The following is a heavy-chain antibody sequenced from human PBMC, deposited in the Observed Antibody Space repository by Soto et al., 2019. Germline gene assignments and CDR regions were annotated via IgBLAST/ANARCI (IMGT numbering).Heavy chain of an antibody. CDR2: ISYDGSNK. CDR1: GFTFSSYG. D-gene: IGHD1-26*01. CDR3: AKGVGLYYWDY. V-gene: IGHV3-30*18. J-gene: IGHJ4*02. Sequence: QVQLVESGGGVVQPGRSLRLSCAASGFTFSSYGMHWVRQAPGKGLEWVAVISYDGSNKYYADSVKGRFTISRDNSKNTLYLTMNGLGAEYTAVYYCAKGVGLYYWDYWGQGTLVTVSS.